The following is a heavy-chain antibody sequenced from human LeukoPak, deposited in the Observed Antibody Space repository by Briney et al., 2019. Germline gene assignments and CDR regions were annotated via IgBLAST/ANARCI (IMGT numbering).Heavy chain of an antibody. Sequence: SETLSLTCTVSGGSISSSSYYWGWIRQPPGKGLEWIGSIYYSGSTYYNPSLKSRVTISVDTSKNQFSLKVSSVTAADTAVYYCARYASEGWRLDYWGQGTLVTVPS. J-gene: IGHJ4*02. D-gene: IGHD6-19*01. CDR1: GGSISSSSYY. V-gene: IGHV4-39*07. CDR2: IYYSGST. CDR3: ARYASEGWRLDY.